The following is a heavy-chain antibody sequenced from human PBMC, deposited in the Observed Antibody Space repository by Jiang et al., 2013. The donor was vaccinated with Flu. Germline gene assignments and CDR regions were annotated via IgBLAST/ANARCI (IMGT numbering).Heavy chain of an antibody. Sequence: LLKPSETLSLTCTVSGGSISSSSYYWGWLRQPPGKGLEWIGSIFYTGSTYYNPSLQSRVTISVDTSKNQFSLKLLSVTAADTAVYYCARPNWHYQFYFYGMDVWGQGTTVTVSS. V-gene: IGHV4-39*01. CDR1: GGSISSSSYY. CDR3: ARPNWHYQFYFYGMDV. D-gene: IGHD1-7*01. J-gene: IGHJ6*02. CDR2: IFYTGST.